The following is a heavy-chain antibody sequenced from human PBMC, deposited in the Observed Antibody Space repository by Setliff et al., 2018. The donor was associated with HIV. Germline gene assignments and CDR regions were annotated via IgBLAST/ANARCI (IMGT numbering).Heavy chain of an antibody. J-gene: IGHJ6*03. CDR1: GGSFSGNY. CDR2: INHGGST. D-gene: IGHD6-6*01. CDR3: ARPYSSSSYYYYHMDV. V-gene: IGHV4-34*01. Sequence: PSETLSLTCAVYGGSFSGNYWSWIRQPPGKGLEWIGDINHGGSTNYNPSLKSRVTISVDMSKNQFSLKMSSVTAADTAVHYCARPYSSSSYYYYHMDVWGKGTAVTVSS.